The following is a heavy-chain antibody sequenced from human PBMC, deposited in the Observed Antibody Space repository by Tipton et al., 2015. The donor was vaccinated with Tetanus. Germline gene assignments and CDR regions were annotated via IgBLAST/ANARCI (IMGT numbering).Heavy chain of an antibody. CDR1: GFTFSDFY. Sequence: GSLRLSCTASGFTFSDFYMGWIRQAPGKGLEWVSYLNPSGTSTYYADSVKGRFTVSRDNAKNSLSLQMSSLRGEDTAVYYCAREGYWGQGTLVTVSS. J-gene: IGHJ4*02. CDR3: AREGY. V-gene: IGHV3-11*04. CDR2: LNPSGTST.